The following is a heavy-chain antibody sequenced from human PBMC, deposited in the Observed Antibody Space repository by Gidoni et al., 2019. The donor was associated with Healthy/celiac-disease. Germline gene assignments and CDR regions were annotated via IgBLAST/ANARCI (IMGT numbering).Heavy chain of an antibody. D-gene: IGHD6-6*01. Sequence: QVQLVHSGAEGTKPGASVKVSCKVSGYTPTELSMLWVRQAPGEGLEWMGGFDPEDGETIYAQKFQGRVTMTEDTSTDTAYRELSSLRSEDTAVYYCATEVYVSDAFDIWGQGTMVTVSS. CDR3: ATEVYVSDAFDI. CDR2: FDPEDGET. J-gene: IGHJ3*02. CDR1: GYTPTELS. V-gene: IGHV1-24*01.